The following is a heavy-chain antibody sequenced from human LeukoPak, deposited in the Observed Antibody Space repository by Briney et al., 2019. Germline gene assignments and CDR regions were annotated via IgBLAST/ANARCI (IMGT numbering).Heavy chain of an antibody. CDR2: IIPIFGTA. CDR1: GGTFSSYA. CDR3: ARNGVVVVPARAFNWFDP. Sequence: SVKVSCKASGGTFSSYAISWVRQAPGQGLEWMGGIIPIFGTANYAQKFQGRVTITADEPTSTAYMELSSLRSEDTAVYYCARNGVVVVPARAFNWFDPWGQGTLVTVSS. V-gene: IGHV1-69*13. D-gene: IGHD2-2*01. J-gene: IGHJ5*02.